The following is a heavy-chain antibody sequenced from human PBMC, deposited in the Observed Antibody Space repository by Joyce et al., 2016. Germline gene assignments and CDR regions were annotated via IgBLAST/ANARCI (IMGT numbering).Heavy chain of an antibody. CDR2: INSNNNYI. V-gene: IGHV3-21*06. Sequence: EVLLVESGGGLVRPGGSLRLSCAASGFAFNRYTMNWVRQAPGKGLEGVSTINSNNNYIYYGDSVRGRFTVSRDNAKNSLHLQMDSLRAEDTAVYYCARDEDDYVWGSYQVNGFDVWGPGTMVTVSS. CDR1: GFAFNRYT. D-gene: IGHD3-16*02. CDR3: ARDEDDYVWGSYQVNGFDV. J-gene: IGHJ3*01.